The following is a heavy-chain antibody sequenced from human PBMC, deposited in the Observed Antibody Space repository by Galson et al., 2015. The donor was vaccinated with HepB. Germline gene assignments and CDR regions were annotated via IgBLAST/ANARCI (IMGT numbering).Heavy chain of an antibody. CDR3: ARQSIGWLADPFDS. D-gene: IGHD6-19*01. Sequence: LSLTCTVSGDSITSTYYWGWIRQPPGKGLEWIGSISYSGNTFYNPSLKSRVTISVDTSKNHFSLKLSSVTAADTAVYNCARQSIGWLADPFDSWGQGTLVTVSS. CDR1: GDSITSTYY. CDR2: ISYSGNT. V-gene: IGHV4-39*01. J-gene: IGHJ4*02.